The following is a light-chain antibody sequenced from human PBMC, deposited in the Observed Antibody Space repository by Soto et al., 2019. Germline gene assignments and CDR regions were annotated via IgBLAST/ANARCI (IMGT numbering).Light chain of an antibody. V-gene: IGKV3-15*01. CDR3: QQYNNWPPIT. CDR2: RAS. Sequence: EIVLTQSPGTLSLSPGERSTLSCSASQSVTSNLAWYQHKPGQSPRLLIYRASARATGVPDRFSGSGSGTEFTLTISSLQSEDFAVYYCQQYNNWPPITFGQGTRLE. CDR1: QSVTSN. J-gene: IGKJ5*01.